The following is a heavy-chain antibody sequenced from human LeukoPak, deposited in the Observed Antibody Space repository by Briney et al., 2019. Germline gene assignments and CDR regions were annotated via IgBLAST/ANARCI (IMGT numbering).Heavy chain of an antibody. V-gene: IGHV4-59*08. CDR2: IYYSGST. CDR3: ARLLAAAQTDYFDY. D-gene: IGHD6-13*01. CDR1: GGSISSYY. Sequence: PSETLSLTCTVSGGSISSYYWSWIRQPPGKRLEWIGHIYYSGSTNYNPSLKSRVTISGDTSKNQFSLKLSSVTAADSGVYYCARLLAAAQTDYFDYWGPGTLVTVSS. J-gene: IGHJ4*02.